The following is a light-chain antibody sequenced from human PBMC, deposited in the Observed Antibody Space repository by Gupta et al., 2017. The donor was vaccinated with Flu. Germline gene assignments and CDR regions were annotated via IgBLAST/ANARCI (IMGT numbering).Light chain of an antibody. CDR2: KAS. J-gene: IGKJ1*01. CDR1: QNINSH. Sequence: DLKMTHPPFTLSESVGDRVTITCRASQNINSHLAWYQQKPGKAPKLLIHKASILESGVPSRFSGSGSGTEFTLTISSLQPEDFVTYYCQQYDTYTWTFGQGTKVGI. V-gene: IGKV1-5*03. CDR3: QQYDTYTWT.